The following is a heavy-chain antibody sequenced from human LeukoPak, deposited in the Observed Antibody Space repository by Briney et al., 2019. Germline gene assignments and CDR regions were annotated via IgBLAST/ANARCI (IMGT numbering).Heavy chain of an antibody. CDR3: ARSARWFGVDY. Sequence: QPGGSLRLSCAASGVTVSSNYMSWVRQAPGKGLEWVSVIYSGGSTYYADSVKGRFTISRDNSKNTLYLQMNSLRAEDTAVYYCARSARWFGVDYWGQGTLVTVSS. V-gene: IGHV3-53*01. CDR2: IYSGGST. CDR1: GVTVSSNY. D-gene: IGHD3-10*01. J-gene: IGHJ4*02.